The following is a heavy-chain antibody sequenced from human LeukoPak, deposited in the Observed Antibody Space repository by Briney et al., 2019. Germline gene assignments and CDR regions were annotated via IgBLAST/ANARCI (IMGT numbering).Heavy chain of an antibody. CDR1: GFTFSSYA. CDR3: AKDLVVVPAVNFDY. V-gene: IGHV3-23*01. CDR2: ISGSGGST. D-gene: IGHD2-2*01. J-gene: IGHJ4*02. Sequence: GGSLRLSCAASGFTFSSYAMSWVRQAPGKGLEWVSAISGSGGSTYYADSVKGRFTISRDNSKNTLYLQMDSLRAEDTAVYYCAKDLVVVPAVNFDYWGQGTLVTVSS.